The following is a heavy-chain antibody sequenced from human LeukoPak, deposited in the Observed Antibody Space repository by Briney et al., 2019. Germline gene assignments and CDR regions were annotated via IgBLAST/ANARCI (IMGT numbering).Heavy chain of an antibody. CDR1: GGSISSSSYY. Sequence: PSETLSLTCTVSGGSISSSSYYWGWLRQPPGKGLEWIGSIYYSGSTYYNPSLKSRVTISVDTSKNQFSLKLSSVTAADTAVYYCARTVLNSSGWSREGWFDPWGQGTLVTVSS. CDR2: IYYSGST. V-gene: IGHV4-39*07. CDR3: ARTVLNSSGWSREGWFDP. D-gene: IGHD6-19*01. J-gene: IGHJ5*02.